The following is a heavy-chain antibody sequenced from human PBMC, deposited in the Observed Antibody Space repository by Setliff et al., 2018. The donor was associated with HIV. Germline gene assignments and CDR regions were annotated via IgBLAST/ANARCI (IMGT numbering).Heavy chain of an antibody. J-gene: IGHJ4*02. CDR1: GFTFSIYE. D-gene: IGHD1-26*01. Sequence: LSLSCAASGFTFSIYEMNWVRQAPGKGLEWVSYMTASGSNIYYADSVKGRFTISRDNAKNSLYLQMNSLRAEDTAIYYCARDDPAGGIDFWGQGTLVTVSS. CDR3: ARDDPAGGIDF. CDR2: MTASGSNI. V-gene: IGHV3-48*03.